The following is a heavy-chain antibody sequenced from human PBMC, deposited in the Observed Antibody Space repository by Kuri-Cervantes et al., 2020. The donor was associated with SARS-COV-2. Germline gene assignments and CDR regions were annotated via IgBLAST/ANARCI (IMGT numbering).Heavy chain of an antibody. CDR1: GGSISSGDYY. V-gene: IGHV4-30-4*08. CDR3: ARNSGYSSGWFYYYYYMDV. J-gene: IGHJ6*03. Sequence: LRLSCTVSGGSISSGDYYWSWIRQPPGKGLEWIGYIYYSGSTYYNPSLKSRVTISVDTSKNQFSLKLSSVTAADTAVYYCARNSGYSSGWFYYYYYMDVWGKGTTVTVSS. D-gene: IGHD6-19*01. CDR2: IYYSGST.